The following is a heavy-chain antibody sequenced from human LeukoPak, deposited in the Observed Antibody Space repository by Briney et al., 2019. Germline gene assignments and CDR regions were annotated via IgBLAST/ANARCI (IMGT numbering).Heavy chain of an antibody. CDR1: GFMFSSYG. CDR3: ARDQVTAIEYFQH. D-gene: IGHD2-21*02. CDR2: IWYDGSII. V-gene: IGHV3-33*01. Sequence: GGSLRLSCAAFGFMFSSYGMHWVRQAPGKGLEWVSFIWYDGSIIHYADSVKGRFTISRDNSKNMLFLQMNSLGVEDTAVYYCARDQVTAIEYFQHWGQGTLVTVSS. J-gene: IGHJ1*01.